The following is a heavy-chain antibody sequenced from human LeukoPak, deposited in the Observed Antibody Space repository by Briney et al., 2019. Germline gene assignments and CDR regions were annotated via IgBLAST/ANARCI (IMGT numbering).Heavy chain of an antibody. CDR1: GFPFSSYA. V-gene: IGHV3-23*01. CDR2: ISGSGGST. CDR3: AGGRGGGGFAFDI. D-gene: IGHD3-16*01. Sequence: GGSLRLSCAASGFPFSSYAMSWVRQAPGKGLEWVSAISGSGGSTYYADSVKGRFTISRDNAKNSLYLQMNSLRAEDTAVYYCAGGRGGGGFAFDIWGQGTMVTVSS. J-gene: IGHJ3*02.